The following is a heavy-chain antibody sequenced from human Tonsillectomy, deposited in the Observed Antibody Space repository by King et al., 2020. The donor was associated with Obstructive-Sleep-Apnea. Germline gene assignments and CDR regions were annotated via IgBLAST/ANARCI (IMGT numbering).Heavy chain of an antibody. CDR1: RHSISTGYY. V-gene: IGHV4-38-2*02. D-gene: IGHD3-22*01. CDR3: ATSLYYFDSSGPFDY. CDR2: VYHSGSS. J-gene: IGHJ4*02. Sequence: VQLQESGPGLVKPSETLSLNCTVSRHSISTGYYWGWIRQSPGKGLQWIGSVYHSGSSYSNPSLKSRVTISVDTSRTRFSLKLTSVTASDTAVYYCATSLYYFDSSGPFDYWGQGTLVTVSS.